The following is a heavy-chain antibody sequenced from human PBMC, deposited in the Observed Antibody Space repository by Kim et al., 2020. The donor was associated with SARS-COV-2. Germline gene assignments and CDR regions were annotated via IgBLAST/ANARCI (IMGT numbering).Heavy chain of an antibody. D-gene: IGHD6-19*01. CDR1: KFNFSDYY. CDR2: IDGRSSFT. Sequence: GGSLRLSCAASKFNFSDYYMYWIRQVPGKGLEWLSYIDGRSSFTNYVDSVKGRFTISRDNAKNSLYLQMSILRVEDTGVYYCVRRARGYSSGVHYFDYWGQGTLVTVSS. J-gene: IGHJ4*02. V-gene: IGHV3-11*06. CDR3: VRRARGYSSGVHYFDY.